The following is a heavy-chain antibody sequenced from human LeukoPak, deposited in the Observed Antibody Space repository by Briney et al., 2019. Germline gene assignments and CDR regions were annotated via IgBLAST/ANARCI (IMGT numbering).Heavy chain of an antibody. CDR3: ARLLAGCPGGRCRAHFDY. CDR2: IYYGGST. V-gene: IGHV4-59*01. J-gene: IGHJ4*02. D-gene: IGHD2-15*01. Sequence: SETLSLTCSVSGDSINSNYWSWMRQPPGKGLEWIGYIYYGGSTNYNPSLKCRVSMSVDTSKNQFSLNLSSVTAADTAVYHCARLLAGCPGGRCRAHFDYWGQGTLVTVSS. CDR1: GDSINSNY.